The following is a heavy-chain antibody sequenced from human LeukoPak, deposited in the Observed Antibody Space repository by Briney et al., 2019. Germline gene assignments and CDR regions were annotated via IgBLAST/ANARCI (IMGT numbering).Heavy chain of an antibody. CDR1: GFTVSNNY. CDR2: IYSGGST. Sequence: PGGSLRLSCAASGFTVSNNYMSWVRQAPGKGLEWVSVIYSGGSTYYADSVKGRFTISRDNSKNTLYLQMNSLRAEDTAVYYCARVRYDILTGDDAFDIWGQGTMVTVSS. J-gene: IGHJ3*02. D-gene: IGHD3-9*01. CDR3: ARVRYDILTGDDAFDI. V-gene: IGHV3-66*01.